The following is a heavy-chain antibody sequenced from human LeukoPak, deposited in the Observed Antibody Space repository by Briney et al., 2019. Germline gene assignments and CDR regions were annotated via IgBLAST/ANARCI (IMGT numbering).Heavy chain of an antibody. V-gene: IGHV4-34*01. Sequence: PGGSLRLSCAASGFTFSSYSMNWVRQPPGKGLEWIGEINHSGSTNYNPSLKSRVTISVDTSKNQFSLKLSSVTAADTAVYYCARGLPGIAAAGTSRYYYYYYMDVWGKGTTVTVSS. D-gene: IGHD6-13*01. CDR3: ARGLPGIAAAGTSRYYYYYYMDV. CDR2: INHSGST. J-gene: IGHJ6*03. CDR1: GFTFSSYS.